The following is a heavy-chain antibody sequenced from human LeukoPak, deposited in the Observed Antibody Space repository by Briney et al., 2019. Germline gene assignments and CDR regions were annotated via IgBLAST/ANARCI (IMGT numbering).Heavy chain of an antibody. CDR2: IYESGRT. CDR1: GGSISSGYHY. V-gene: IGHV4-39*01. D-gene: IGHD6-13*01. CDR3: ARGDSSSWSLFDY. Sequence: PSETLSLTCTVSGGSISSGYHYWGWIRQPPGKGLEWIGSIYESGRTHYNPSLRSRITISVDTSKNQFSLELSSVTAADTAVYYCARGDSSSWSLFDYWGQGTLVIVSS. J-gene: IGHJ4*02.